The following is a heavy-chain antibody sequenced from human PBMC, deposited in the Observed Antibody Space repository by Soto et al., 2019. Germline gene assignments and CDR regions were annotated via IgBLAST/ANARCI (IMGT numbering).Heavy chain of an antibody. CDR3: ANLYGVLDYYYYYGMDV. CDR1: GFTFSSYG. J-gene: IGHJ6*02. V-gene: IGHV3-30*18. Sequence: GGSLRLSCAASGFTFSSYGMHWVRQAPGKGLEWVAVISYDGSNKYYADSVKGRFTISRDNSKNTLYLQMNSLRAEDTAVYYCANLYGVLDYYYYYGMDVWGQGTTVTVSS. D-gene: IGHD4-17*01. CDR2: ISYDGSNK.